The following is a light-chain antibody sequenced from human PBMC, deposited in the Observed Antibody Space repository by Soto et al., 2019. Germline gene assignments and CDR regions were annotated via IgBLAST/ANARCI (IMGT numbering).Light chain of an antibody. CDR3: QQYGTSSGLLT. J-gene: IGKJ3*01. Sequence: EIVMTQSPATLSVSPGERVSLSCRASQSIYDKLAWYQQKPGQAPRLLIYDASYRATGIPARFRGSGSMTDFTLTISRLEPEDFAVYYCQQYGTSSGLLTFGPGTKVDIK. CDR2: DAS. CDR1: QSIYDK. V-gene: IGKV3D-15*01.